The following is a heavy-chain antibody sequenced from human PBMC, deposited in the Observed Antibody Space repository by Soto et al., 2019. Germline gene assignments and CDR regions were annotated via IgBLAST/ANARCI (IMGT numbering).Heavy chain of an antibody. CDR2: IYYSGST. Sequence: PSETLYLTCTVSGGSISSSSYYWGWIRQPPGKGLEWIGSIYYSGSTYYNPSLKSRVTISVDTSKNQFSLKLSSVTAADTAVYYCARLRVRPYNWFDPWGQGTQVTVSS. CDR3: ARLRVRPYNWFDP. CDR1: GGSISSSSYY. V-gene: IGHV4-39*01. D-gene: IGHD3-10*02. J-gene: IGHJ5*02.